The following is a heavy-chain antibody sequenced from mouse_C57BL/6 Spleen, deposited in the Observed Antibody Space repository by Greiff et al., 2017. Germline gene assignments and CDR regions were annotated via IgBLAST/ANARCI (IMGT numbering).Heavy chain of an antibody. CDR1: GYTFTSYW. Sequence: VQLQQPGAELVRPGTSVKLSCKASGYTFTSYWMHWVKQRPGQGLEWIGVIDPYDGDTKYDQKFQGKATMTVDKSSSTASMQLSSLTSEDAAVYYYASDGNSAYWGQGTTLTVSS. CDR3: ASDGNSAY. D-gene: IGHD2-3*01. CDR2: IDPYDGDT. V-gene: IGHV1-59*01. J-gene: IGHJ2*01.